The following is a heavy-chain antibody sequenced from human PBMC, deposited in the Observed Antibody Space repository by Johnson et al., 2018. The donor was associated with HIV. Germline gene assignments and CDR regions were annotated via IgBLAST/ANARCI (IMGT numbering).Heavy chain of an antibody. CDR2: VSFDGINK. J-gene: IGHJ3*02. D-gene: IGHD4-11*01. Sequence: QMQLVESGGGVVHPGRSLRLSCAASGFTFSSYAIHWVRQAPGKGLEWVALVSFDGINKYYADSVKGRFTISRDNSKNTLYLQMNSLRAEDTAVYYCARETRDDAFDIWGQGTMVTVSS. CDR1: GFTFSSYA. CDR3: ARETRDDAFDI. V-gene: IGHV3-30*04.